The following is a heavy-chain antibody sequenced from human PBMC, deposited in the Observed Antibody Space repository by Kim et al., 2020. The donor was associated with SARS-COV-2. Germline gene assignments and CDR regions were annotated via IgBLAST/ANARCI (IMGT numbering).Heavy chain of an antibody. D-gene: IGHD6-13*01. V-gene: IGHV4-34*01. J-gene: IGHJ6*02. CDR3: ARGPSSSGIAAAGNMDV. Sequence: LKSRVTISVDTSKNQFSLKLSSVTAADTAVYYCARGPSSSGIAAAGNMDVWGQGTTVTVSS.